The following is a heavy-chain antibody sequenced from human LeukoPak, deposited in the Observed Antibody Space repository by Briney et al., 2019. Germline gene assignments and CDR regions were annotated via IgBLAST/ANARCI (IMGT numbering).Heavy chain of an antibody. V-gene: IGHV4-39*01. CDR1: GGSISSSSYY. J-gene: IGHJ4*02. CDR3: ARLAAAGSYFDY. D-gene: IGHD6-13*01. Sequence: NPSETLSLTCTVSGGSISSSSYYWGWIRQPPGKGLEWIGSIYYSGSTYYNPSLKSRVTISVDTSKNQFSLKLSSVTAADTAVYYCARLAAAGSYFDYWGQGTLVTVSS. CDR2: IYYSGST.